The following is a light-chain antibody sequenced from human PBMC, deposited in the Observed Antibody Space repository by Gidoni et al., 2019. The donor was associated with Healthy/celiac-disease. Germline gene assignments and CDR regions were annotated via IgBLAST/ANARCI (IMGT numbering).Light chain of an antibody. J-gene: IGKJ1*01. V-gene: IGKV1-27*01. Sequence: DIQMTQSPSSLSASVGDRVCITCRASQGSSNYVAWYQQKPGKVSNLLIYAASTLQSGGPSRFSGSGSGTDFTLTISSLQPEDVATYYCQKYNSALWTFGQGTKVEIK. CDR2: AAS. CDR3: QKYNSALWT. CDR1: QGSSNY.